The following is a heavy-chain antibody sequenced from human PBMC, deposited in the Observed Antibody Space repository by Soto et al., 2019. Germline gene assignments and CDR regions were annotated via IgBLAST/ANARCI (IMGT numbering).Heavy chain of an antibody. D-gene: IGHD3-22*01. V-gene: IGHV3-21*01. J-gene: IGHJ6*02. CDR2: ISSSSSYI. Sequence: LRLSCAASGFTFSSYSMNWVRQAPGKGLEWVSSISSSSSYIYYADSVKGRFTISRDNAKNSLYLQMNSLRAEDTAVYYCARDTGSYDSSGYYYVGYYGMDVWGQGTTVTVSS. CDR1: GFTFSSYS. CDR3: ARDTGSYDSSGYYYVGYYGMDV.